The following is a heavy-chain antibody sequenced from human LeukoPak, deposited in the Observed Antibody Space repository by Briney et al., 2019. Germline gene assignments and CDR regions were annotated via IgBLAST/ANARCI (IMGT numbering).Heavy chain of an antibody. J-gene: IGHJ4*02. CDR3: AKGTNYYDSRTPFDY. CDR2: ISGSGGST. D-gene: IGHD3-22*01. V-gene: IGHV3-23*01. CDR1: GFTFSSYA. Sequence: PGGPLRLSCAASGFTFSSYAMSWVRQAPGKGLEWVSAISGSGGSTYYADSVKGRFTISRDNSKNTLYLQMNSLRAEDTAVYYCAKGTNYYDSRTPFDYWGQGTLVTVSS.